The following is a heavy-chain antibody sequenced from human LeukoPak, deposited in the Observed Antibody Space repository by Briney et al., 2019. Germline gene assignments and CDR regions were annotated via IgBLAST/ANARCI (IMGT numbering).Heavy chain of an antibody. CDR1: GFTFSDYT. J-gene: IGHJ6*03. Sequence: EGSLRLSRAASGFTFSDYTIHWVRQAPGKRLQSVSAITSNGAYTHYADSVKGRFTISRDNSRNAVFLQMGGLRIEDMAVYYCARVKMGATVSDYYYYYMDVWGKGTTVTVSS. CDR2: ITSNGAYT. CDR3: ARVKMGATVSDYYYYYMDV. D-gene: IGHD1-26*01. V-gene: IGHV3-64*02.